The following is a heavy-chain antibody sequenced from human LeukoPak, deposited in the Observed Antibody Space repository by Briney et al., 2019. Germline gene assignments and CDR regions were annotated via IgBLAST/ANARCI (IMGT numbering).Heavy chain of an antibody. CDR1: GGSISSYY. Sequence: PSETLSLTCTVSGGSISSYYWSWIRQHPGKGLEWIGYIYYSGSTYYNPSLKSRVTISVDTSKNQFSLKLSSVTAADTAVYYCARARYGSGSLNFDYWGQGTLVTVSS. CDR2: IYYSGST. J-gene: IGHJ4*02. V-gene: IGHV4-59*06. D-gene: IGHD3-10*01. CDR3: ARARYGSGSLNFDY.